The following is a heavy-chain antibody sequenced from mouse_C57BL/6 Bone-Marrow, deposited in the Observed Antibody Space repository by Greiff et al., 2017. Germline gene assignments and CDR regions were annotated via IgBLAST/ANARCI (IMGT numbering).Heavy chain of an antibody. CDR1: GYTFTDYN. D-gene: IGHD1-1*01. Sequence: VQLQQSGPELVKPGASVKMSCKASGYTFTDYNMHWVQQSHGKSLEWIGYINPNNGGTSYNQKFKGKATLTVNKSSSTAYMELRSLTSEDSAVYYCARRTTVVSTDAMDYWGQGTSVTVSS. CDR2: INPNNGGT. CDR3: ARRTTVVSTDAMDY. V-gene: IGHV1-22*01. J-gene: IGHJ4*01.